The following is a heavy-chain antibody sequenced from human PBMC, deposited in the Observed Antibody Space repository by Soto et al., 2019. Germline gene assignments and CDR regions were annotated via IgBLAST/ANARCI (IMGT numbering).Heavy chain of an antibody. Sequence: SGPTLVNPTQTLALTCTFSGFSLSTTGMCVSWIRQPPGKALEWLALIDWADDKYYSTSLKTRLTISKDTSKNQVVLTMTNVEPVDTATYFCSRAVGGFTYGYPDYWGQGTLVTVS. CDR3: SRAVGGFTYGYPDY. CDR2: IDWADDK. CDR1: GFSLSTTGMC. V-gene: IGHV2-70*01. J-gene: IGHJ4*02. D-gene: IGHD5-18*01.